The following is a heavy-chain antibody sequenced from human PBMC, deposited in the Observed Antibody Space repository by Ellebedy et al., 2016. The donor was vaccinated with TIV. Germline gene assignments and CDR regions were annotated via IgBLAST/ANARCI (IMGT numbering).Heavy chain of an antibody. CDR2: IYYSGST. CDR3: ASIVVPAAILSQFDP. D-gene: IGHD2-2*01. J-gene: IGHJ5*02. Sequence: LRLXCTVSGGSISSGGYYWSWIRQHPGKGLEWIGYIYYSGSTYYNPSLKSRVTISVDKSKNQFSLKLSSVTAADTAVYYCASIVVPAAILSQFDPWGQGTLVTVSS. CDR1: GGSISSGGYY. V-gene: IGHV4-31*03.